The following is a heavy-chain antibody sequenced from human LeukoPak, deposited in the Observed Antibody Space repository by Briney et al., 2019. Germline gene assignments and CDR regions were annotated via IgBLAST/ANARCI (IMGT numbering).Heavy chain of an antibody. CDR3: ASSGPYGYFDF. Sequence: GGSLRLSCAASGFTFSNYWMHWVRQAPGKGLMWVSRINSDRSHIAYADSVRGRFTISRDNAKNTLFLQMSSLRVEDTAMYYCASSGPYGYFDFWGQGTLVTVSS. D-gene: IGHD3-10*01. V-gene: IGHV3-74*01. CDR2: INSDRSHI. J-gene: IGHJ4*02. CDR1: GFTFSNYW.